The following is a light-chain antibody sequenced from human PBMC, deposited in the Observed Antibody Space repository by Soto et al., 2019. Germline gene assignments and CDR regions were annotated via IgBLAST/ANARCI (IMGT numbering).Light chain of an antibody. Sequence: IQMTQSPSTLSSSSGDRVTITCRASQTINIWLAWYQQKPGKAPKLLIYDASSLQSGVPSRFRGSGSGTEFTLTISSLQTDDCAIYDCQQYDTYSPSFGGGTRLENK. CDR1: QTINIW. V-gene: IGKV1-5*01. J-gene: IGKJ5*01. CDR3: QQYDTYSPS. CDR2: DAS.